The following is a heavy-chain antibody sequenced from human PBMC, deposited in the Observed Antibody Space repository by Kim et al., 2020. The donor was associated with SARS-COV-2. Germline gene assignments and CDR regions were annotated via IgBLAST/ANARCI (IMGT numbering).Heavy chain of an antibody. J-gene: IGHJ6*02. V-gene: IGHV3-15*01. CDR2: IKSKTDGGTT. CDR1: GFTFSNAW. Sequence: GGSLRLSCAASGFTFSNAWMSWVRQAPGKGLEWVGRIKSKTDGGTTDYAAPVKGRFTISRDDSKNTLYLQMNSLKTEDTAVYYCTTDLRFNPQGIAAAGKGRRPRYYYDSSGYLGMDVWGQGTTVTVSS. D-gene: IGHD3-22*01. CDR3: TTDLRFNPQGIAAAGKGRRPRYYYDSSGYLGMDV.